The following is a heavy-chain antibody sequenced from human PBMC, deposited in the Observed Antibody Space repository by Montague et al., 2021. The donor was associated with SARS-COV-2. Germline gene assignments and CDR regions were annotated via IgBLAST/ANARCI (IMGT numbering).Heavy chain of an antibody. CDR1: GGSISSGGYY. V-gene: IGHV4-31*03. J-gene: IGHJ5*02. CDR2: IYYSGST. D-gene: IGHD3-22*01. CDR3: ARATRSIVVLNWFDP. Sequence: TLSLTCTVSGGSISSGGYYWSWIRQHPRKGLEWIGYIYYSGSTYYNPSLKSRVTISVDTSKNQFSLKLSSVTAADTAVYYCARATRSIVVLNWFDPWGQGTLVTVSS.